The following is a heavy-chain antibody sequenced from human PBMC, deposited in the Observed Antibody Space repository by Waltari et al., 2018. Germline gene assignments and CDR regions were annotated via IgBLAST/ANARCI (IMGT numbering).Heavy chain of an antibody. CDR2: IIPIVGTA. J-gene: IGHJ4*02. V-gene: IGHV1-69*05. Sequence: QVQLVQSGAEVKKPGSSVKVSCKASGGTFSSYAISWVRQAPGQGLEWMGGIIPIVGTANYEQKCQGRVTITTDESTSTAYMELSSLRSEDTAVYYCARGRGRGWELHSAYYVDYWGQGTLVTVSS. CDR3: ARGRGRGWELHSAYYVDY. D-gene: IGHD1-26*01. CDR1: GGTFSSYA.